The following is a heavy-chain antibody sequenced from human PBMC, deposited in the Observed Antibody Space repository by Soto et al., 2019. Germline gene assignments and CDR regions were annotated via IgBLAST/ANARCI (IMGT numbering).Heavy chain of an antibody. Sequence: PSETLPLTCTVYGGTFSGYYWSWIRQPPGKGLEWIGEINHSGSTNYNPSLRSRVTISVDTSKNQFSLKLSSVTAADTAVYYCARMFSGSIVLMVYAPHFDYWGQGTLVTVSS. CDR1: GGTFSGYY. D-gene: IGHD2-8*01. CDR3: ARMFSGSIVLMVYAPHFDY. CDR2: INHSGST. V-gene: IGHV4-34*01. J-gene: IGHJ4*02.